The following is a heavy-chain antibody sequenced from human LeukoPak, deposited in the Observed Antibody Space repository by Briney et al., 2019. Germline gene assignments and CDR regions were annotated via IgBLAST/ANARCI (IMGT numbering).Heavy chain of an antibody. J-gene: IGHJ6*04. CDR1: GFTFSIYW. CDR2: IKEDGSEK. V-gene: IGHV3-7*01. D-gene: IGHD5-18*01. Sequence: GGSLRLSCAASGFTFSIYWMSWVRQAPGKGLEWVANIKEDGSEKNYVDSVKGRFTISRDNAKNSLSLQMNSLRAEDTAVYYCARTRASYSYPPNNMFLDVWGKGTTVTVSS. CDR3: ARTRASYSYPPNNMFLDV.